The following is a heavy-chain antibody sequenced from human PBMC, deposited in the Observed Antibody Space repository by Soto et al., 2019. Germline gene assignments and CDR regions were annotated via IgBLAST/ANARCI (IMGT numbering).Heavy chain of an antibody. CDR2: ISYDGSNK. J-gene: IGHJ3*02. CDR1: GFTFSSYA. Sequence: QVQLVESGGGVVQPGRSLRLSCAASGFTFSSYAMHWVRQAPGKGLEWVAVISYDGSNKYYADSVKGRFTISRDNSKNRLELQMNSLRAEDTAVYYCAGRRQTMVRGNRAFDIWGQGTMVTVSS. V-gene: IGHV3-30-3*01. CDR3: AGRRQTMVRGNRAFDI. D-gene: IGHD3-10*01.